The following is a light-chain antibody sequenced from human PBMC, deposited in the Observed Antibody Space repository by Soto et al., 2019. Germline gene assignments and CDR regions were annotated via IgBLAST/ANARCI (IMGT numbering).Light chain of an antibody. CDR3: SSYATSTTWV. CDR1: STDIGSYNR. CDR2: EVS. V-gene: IGLV2-18*02. J-gene: IGLJ2*01. Sequence: QSALTQPPSVSVSPGQSVTISCTGSSTDIGSYNRVSWYQQPPGTAPKLLIYEVSNRPSGVPDRFSGSKSGNTASLTISGLQAEDEADYYCSSYATSTTWVFGGGTKVTVL.